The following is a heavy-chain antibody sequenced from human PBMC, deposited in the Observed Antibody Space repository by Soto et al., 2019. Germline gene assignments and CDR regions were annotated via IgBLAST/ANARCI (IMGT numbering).Heavy chain of an antibody. CDR1: GYSISSSNW. V-gene: IGHV4-28*01. D-gene: IGHD2-15*01. CDR3: ARTAPLYCSGGSCYANWFDP. J-gene: IGHJ5*02. CDR2: IYYSGST. Sequence: SETLSLTCAVSGYSISSSNWWGWIRQPPGKGLVWIGYIYYSGSTYYNPSLKSRVTMSVDTSKNQFSLKLSSVTAVDTAVYYCARTAPLYCSGGSCYANWFDPWGQGTLVTVSS.